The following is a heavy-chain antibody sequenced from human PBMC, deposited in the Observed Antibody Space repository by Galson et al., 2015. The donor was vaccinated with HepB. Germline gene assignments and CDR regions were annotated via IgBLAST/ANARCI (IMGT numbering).Heavy chain of an antibody. CDR2: IIPISGRP. V-gene: IGHV1-46*01. J-gene: IGHJ6*03. CDR3: AKAPPPPAFGAKYFSYMDV. CDR1: GYTFTNYY. D-gene: IGHD3-16*01. Sequence: SVKVSCKASGYTFTNYYMHWVRQAPGEGLKWMGAIIPISGRPTYAQDFQGRVIITADDSTNTVYLELRRLTSDDTAVYYCAKAPPPPAFGAKYFSYMDVWGRGTTVIVSS.